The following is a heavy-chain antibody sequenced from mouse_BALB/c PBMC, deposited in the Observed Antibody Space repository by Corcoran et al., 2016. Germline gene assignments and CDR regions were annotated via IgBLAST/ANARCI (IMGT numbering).Heavy chain of an antibody. CDR3: ASRYDYFDY. D-gene: IGHD2-14*01. CDR1: GYSITSGYY. J-gene: IGHJ2*01. Sequence: DVQLQESGPGLVKPSSSLSLTCSVTGYSITSGYYWNWIRQFPGNKMEWMGYISYDGSNNYNPSLKNRISITRDTSKNQFFLKLNSVTTEDTATYYCASRYDYFDYWGQGTTLTVSS. CDR2: ISYDGSN. V-gene: IGHV3-6*02.